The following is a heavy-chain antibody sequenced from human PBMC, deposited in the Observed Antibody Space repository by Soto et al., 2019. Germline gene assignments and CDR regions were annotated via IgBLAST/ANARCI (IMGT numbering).Heavy chain of an antibody. J-gene: IGHJ6*02. V-gene: IGHV3-49*03. Sequence: GGSLRLSCTASGFTFGDYAMSWFRQAPGKGLEWVGFIRSKAYGGTTEYAASVKGRFTISRDDSKSIAYLQMNSLKTEDTAVYYCTRPAPTPYYYYGMDVWGQGTTVTSP. CDR3: TRPAPTPYYYYGMDV. D-gene: IGHD2-2*01. CDR1: GFTFGDYA. CDR2: IRSKAYGGTT.